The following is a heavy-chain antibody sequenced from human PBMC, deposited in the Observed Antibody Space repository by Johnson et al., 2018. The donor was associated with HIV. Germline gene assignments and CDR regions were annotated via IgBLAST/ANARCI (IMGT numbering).Heavy chain of an antibody. CDR2: ISGSGGST. CDR1: GFSVSGNY. V-gene: IGHV3-66*03. J-gene: IGHJ3*02. CDR3: AKYNWNHDAFDI. Sequence: VQLVESGGGLIQPGGSLRVSCAASGFSVSGNYMSWVRQAPRKGLEWVSVISGSGGSTYYADSVKGRFTIARDNSKNMLFLQMNSLRAEDTAMFYCAKYNWNHDAFDIWGQGTKVTVSS. D-gene: IGHD1-20*01.